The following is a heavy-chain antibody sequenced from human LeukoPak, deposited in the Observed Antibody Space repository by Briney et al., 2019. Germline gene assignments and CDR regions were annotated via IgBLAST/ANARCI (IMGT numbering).Heavy chain of an antibody. V-gene: IGHV4-34*01. CDR3: ARLTYGDEYYFDY. CDR2: INHSGST. D-gene: IGHD4-17*01. CDR1: GGSFSGYY. Sequence: SETLSLTCAVYGGSFSGYYWSWIRQPPGKGLEWIGEINHSGSTNYNPSLKSRVTISVDTSKNQFSLKLSSVTAAGTAVYYCARLTYGDEYYFDYWGQGTLVTVSS. J-gene: IGHJ4*02.